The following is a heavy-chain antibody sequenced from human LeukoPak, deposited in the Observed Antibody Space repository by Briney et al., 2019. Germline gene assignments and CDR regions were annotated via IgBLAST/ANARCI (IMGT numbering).Heavy chain of an antibody. V-gene: IGHV1-69*05. CDR2: IIPIFGTA. CDR1: GGTFSSYA. CDR3: GREWEDYYDSSRYAYYFDY. Sequence: SVKVSCKASGGTFSSYAISWVRQAPGQGLEWMGRIIPIFGTANYAQKFQGRVTITTDESTSTAYMELSSLRSEDTAVYYCGREWEDYYDSSRYAYYFDYWGQGTLVTVSS. D-gene: IGHD3-22*01. J-gene: IGHJ4*02.